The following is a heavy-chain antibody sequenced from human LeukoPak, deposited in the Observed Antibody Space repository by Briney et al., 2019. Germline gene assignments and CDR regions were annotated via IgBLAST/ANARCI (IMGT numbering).Heavy chain of an antibody. Sequence: GASVKVSCKASGYTFTGYYMHWVRQAPGQGLEWMGWINPNSGGTNYAQKFQGRVTMTRDTSISTAYMELSRLRSDDTAVYYCARLQNYYDSSGYQPPTNWGQGTLVIVSS. CDR3: ARLQNYYDSSGYQPPTN. CDR1: GYTFTGYY. V-gene: IGHV1-2*02. D-gene: IGHD3-22*01. CDR2: INPNSGGT. J-gene: IGHJ4*02.